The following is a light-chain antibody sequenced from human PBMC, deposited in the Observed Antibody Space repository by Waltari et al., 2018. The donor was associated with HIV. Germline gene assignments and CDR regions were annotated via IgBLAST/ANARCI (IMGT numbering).Light chain of an antibody. CDR1: SGHSSYA. V-gene: IGLV4-69*01. CDR2: LNNDGSH. Sequence: QLVLTQSPSASASLGASVKLTCTLSSGHSSYAIAWHQQQPEKGPRYLMKLNNDGSHTKGDGIPNLFSGSSSGAERYLTISSLQSEDEADYYCQTWGSGIQVFGSGTKVTVL. CDR3: QTWGSGIQV. J-gene: IGLJ1*01.